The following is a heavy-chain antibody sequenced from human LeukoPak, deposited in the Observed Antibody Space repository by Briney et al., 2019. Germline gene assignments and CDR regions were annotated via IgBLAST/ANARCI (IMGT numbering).Heavy chain of an antibody. Sequence: SETLSLTCTVSGGSISSSGYYWGWIRQPPGKGLEWIGSMYYSGSTYYNPSLKSRVTISVDTSKNQFSLKLSSVTAADTAVYYCASLESASFDYWGQGTLVTVSS. CDR2: MYYSGST. CDR1: GGSISSSGYY. V-gene: IGHV4-39*07. CDR3: ASLESASFDY. J-gene: IGHJ4*02.